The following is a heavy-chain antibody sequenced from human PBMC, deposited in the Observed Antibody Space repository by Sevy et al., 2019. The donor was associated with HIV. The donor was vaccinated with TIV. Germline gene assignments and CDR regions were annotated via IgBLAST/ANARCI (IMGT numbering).Heavy chain of an antibody. CDR3: AKRETQDYYYYYMDV. CDR1: GFTFSSYA. V-gene: IGHV3-23*01. CDR2: ISGSGGST. J-gene: IGHJ6*03. Sequence: GGSLRLSCAASGFTFSSYAMSWVRQAPGKGLEWVSAISGSGGSTYYADSVKGRFTISRDNSKNTLYLQMNSLRAEDTDVYYCAKRETQDYYYYYMDVWGKGTTVTVSS.